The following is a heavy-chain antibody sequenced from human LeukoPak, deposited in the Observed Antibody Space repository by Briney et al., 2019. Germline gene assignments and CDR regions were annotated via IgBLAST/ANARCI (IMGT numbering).Heavy chain of an antibody. V-gene: IGHV3-11*01. Sequence: GGSLRLSCAASGFTFSDFYMSWIRQAPGKGLEWVSYISSSGYTIYYADSVKGRFTISRDNSNNTLYLQMNSLRAEDTAVYYCAKEGVQLWYFASWGQGTLVTVSS. J-gene: IGHJ4*02. CDR1: GFTFSDFY. CDR3: AKEGVQLWYFAS. D-gene: IGHD1-1*01. CDR2: ISSSGYTI.